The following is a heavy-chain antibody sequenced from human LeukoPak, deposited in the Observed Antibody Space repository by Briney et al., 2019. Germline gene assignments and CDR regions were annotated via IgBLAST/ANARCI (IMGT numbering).Heavy chain of an antibody. Sequence: SVKVSCKASGGTFSSYAISWVRQAPGQGLEWMGRIIPIFGTANYAQKFQGIITITTDESTSTAYMELTSLRSEDTAVYYCARDWQGYLNGGIWDYWGQGTLVTVSS. CDR1: GGTFSSYA. J-gene: IGHJ4*02. V-gene: IGHV1-69*05. D-gene: IGHD3-3*02. CDR3: ARDWQGYLNGGIWDY. CDR2: IIPIFGTA.